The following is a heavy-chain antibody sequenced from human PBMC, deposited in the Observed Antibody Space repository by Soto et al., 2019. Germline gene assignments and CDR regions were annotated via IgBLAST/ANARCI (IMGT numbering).Heavy chain of an antibody. J-gene: IGHJ4*02. V-gene: IGHV4-31*03. CDR1: GASISSGGY. Sequence: QVQLQESGPGLVKPSQTLSLTCTVSGASISSGGYWSWIRQHPGKGLEWIGYISYSGRTYYNPSLNSRVTISVDTSKNQFSLKLNSVTAADTAVYFCAGILLAKSAQFDSWGQGTLVTVSS. D-gene: IGHD1-20*01. CDR2: ISYSGRT. CDR3: AGILLAKSAQFDS.